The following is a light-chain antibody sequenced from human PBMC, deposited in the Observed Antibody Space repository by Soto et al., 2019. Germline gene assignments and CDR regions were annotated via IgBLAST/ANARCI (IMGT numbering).Light chain of an antibody. V-gene: IGLV1-40*01. CDR2: GNS. CDR3: QSYDSSLSGSNV. Sequence: QSVLTQPPSVSWAPGQRFTISCKGSSSNIGAGYDVHWYQQLPGTAPKPLIYGNSNRPSGVPDRFSGSKSGTSASLAITGLQAEDEADYYCQSYDSSLSGSNVFGTGTKVTVL. CDR1: SSNIGAGYD. J-gene: IGLJ1*01.